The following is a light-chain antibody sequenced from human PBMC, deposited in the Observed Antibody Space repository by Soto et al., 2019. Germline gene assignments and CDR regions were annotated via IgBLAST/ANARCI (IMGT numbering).Light chain of an antibody. J-gene: IGLJ1*01. CDR3: SSYTSSSTYV. V-gene: IGLV1-40*01. CDR1: SSNIGAGYD. CDR2: GNS. Sequence: QSVLTQPPSVSGAPGQRVTISCTGSSSNIGAGYDVHWYQQLPGTAPKLLIYGNSNRPSGVPDRFSGSKSGTSASLAITGLQAEDEADYSCSSYTSSSTYVFGTGTKVTVL.